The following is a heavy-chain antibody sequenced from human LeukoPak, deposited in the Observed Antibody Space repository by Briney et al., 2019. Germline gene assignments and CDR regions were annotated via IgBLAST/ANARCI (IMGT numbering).Heavy chain of an antibody. CDR1: GFTFSSYA. D-gene: IGHD3-22*01. CDR2: ISYDGSNK. J-gene: IGHJ3*01. Sequence: GGSLRLSCAASGFTFSSYAMHWVRQAPGKGLEWVAVISYDGSNKYYADSVKGRFTISRDNSKNTLYLQMNSLRAEDTAVYYCARDLFGITMIVPDVWGQGTMVTVSS. V-gene: IGHV3-30*01. CDR3: ARDLFGITMIVPDV.